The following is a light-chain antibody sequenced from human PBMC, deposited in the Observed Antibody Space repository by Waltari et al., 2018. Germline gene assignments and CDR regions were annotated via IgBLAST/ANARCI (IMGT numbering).Light chain of an antibody. J-gene: IGKJ1*01. CDR3: QHYVRLPAT. V-gene: IGKV3-20*01. Sequence: EIVLTQSPGTLSLSLGERATLSCRASQSVSRALAWYQQKPGQAPRLLIYDASTRATGIPDRFSGSGSGTDLSLTISRLEPDDFAVYYCQHYVRLPATFGQGTTVEI. CDR2: DAS. CDR1: QSVSRA.